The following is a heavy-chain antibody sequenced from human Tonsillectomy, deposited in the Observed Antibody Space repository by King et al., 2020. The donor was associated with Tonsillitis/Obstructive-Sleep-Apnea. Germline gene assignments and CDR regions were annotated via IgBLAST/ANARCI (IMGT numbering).Heavy chain of an antibody. CDR1: GGSISSYY. CDR3: ARMADCSSTSCDWGYYYYYMDV. CDR2: IYFSGST. D-gene: IGHD2-2*01. V-gene: IGHV4-59*01. J-gene: IGHJ6*03. Sequence: VQLQESGPGLVKPSETLSLTCTVSGGSISSYYWSWFRPPPGKGLEWLGYIYFSGSTNYNPSLKRRVTISVDTSKNQFSLKLSSVTAADTAVYYCARMADCSSTSCDWGYYYYYMDVWGKGTTVTVSS.